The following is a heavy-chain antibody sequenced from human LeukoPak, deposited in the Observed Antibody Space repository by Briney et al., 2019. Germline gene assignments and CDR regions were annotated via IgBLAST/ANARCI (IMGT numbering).Heavy chain of an antibody. D-gene: IGHD1-26*01. CDR3: ARVIIVGAAGI. J-gene: IGHJ3*02. V-gene: IGHV3-48*03. CDR2: ISSGGSTV. Sequence: GGSLRLSCAASGFTFSSYEMNWVRQAPGKGLEWVSYISSGGSTVHYADSVKGRFTISRDNAKNSLYLQMNSLRAEDTAVYYCARVIIVGAAGIWGQGTMVTVSA. CDR1: GFTFSSYE.